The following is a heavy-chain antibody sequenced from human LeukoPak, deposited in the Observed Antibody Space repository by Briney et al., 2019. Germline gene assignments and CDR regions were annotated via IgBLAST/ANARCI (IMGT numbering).Heavy chain of an antibody. CDR1: GFAFSSYS. CDR3: AKLREYSSSDY. V-gene: IGHV3-21*04. Sequence: GGSLRLSCAASGFAFSSYSMNWVRQAPGKGLEWVSSISSGSSFKYYADSVKGRFTISRDNSKNTLYLQMNSLRAEDTAVYYCAKLREYSSSDYWGQGTLVTVSS. CDR2: ISSGSSFK. J-gene: IGHJ4*02. D-gene: IGHD6-6*01.